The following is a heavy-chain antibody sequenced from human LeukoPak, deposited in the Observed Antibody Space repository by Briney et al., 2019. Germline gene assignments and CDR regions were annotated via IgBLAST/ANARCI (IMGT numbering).Heavy chain of an antibody. Sequence: LGGPLEISGQGPGSTFTSYWSGWARRLPGKGLEWMGIIYPGDSDNRYSPSFRGQVTISADQSISTAYLQWSSLKASDTAMYYCARSCVWWPPSIRQLELGYYFDYWGQGTLVTVSS. J-gene: IGHJ4*02. CDR1: GSTFTSYW. D-gene: IGHD1-1*01. V-gene: IGHV5-51*01. CDR3: ARSCVWWPPSIRQLELGYYFDY. CDR2: IYPGDSDN.